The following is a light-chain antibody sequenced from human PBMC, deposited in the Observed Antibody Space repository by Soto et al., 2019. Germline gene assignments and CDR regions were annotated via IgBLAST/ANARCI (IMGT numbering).Light chain of an antibody. CDR3: QQLTDWPPQWT. CDR2: GAS. V-gene: IGKV3D-20*02. J-gene: IGKJ1*01. CDR1: QSVSSSY. Sequence: DIVLTQSPGPLSLSPGERATPSCRSSQSVSSSYLAWYQQKPGQAPRLLIYGASSRATGIPDRFSGSGSGTDFTLTISSLEPEEFAVYYCQQLTDWPPQWTFGQGTKVDIK.